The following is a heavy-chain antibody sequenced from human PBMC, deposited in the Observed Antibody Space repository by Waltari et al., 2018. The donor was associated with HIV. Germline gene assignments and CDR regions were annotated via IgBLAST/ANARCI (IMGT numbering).Heavy chain of an antibody. D-gene: IGHD2-15*01. Sequence: EVQVLASGGGLVQPGGSLRLSCAASGLTFGRYAMGWVRQVPGKGLEWVSGFSVSGDPYYADSVKGRFTISRDNSKNTVYQQMNSLRVEDTAVYYCASAFGGNDLDVWGQGTTVTVSS. CDR2: FSVSGDP. V-gene: IGHV3-23*01. CDR1: GLTFGRYA. CDR3: ASAFGGNDLDV. J-gene: IGHJ6*02.